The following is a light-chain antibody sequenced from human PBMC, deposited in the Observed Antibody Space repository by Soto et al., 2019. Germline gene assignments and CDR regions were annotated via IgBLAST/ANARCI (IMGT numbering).Light chain of an antibody. CDR1: QSISSW. V-gene: IGKV1-5*03. J-gene: IGKJ1*01. CDR3: QQYNSYSPWT. Sequence: DIVMAQSADSLALSLSETPPINCRASQSISSWLAWYQQKPGKAPKLLIYKASSLESGVPSRFSGSGSGTEFTLTISSLQPDDFTTYYCQQYNSYSPWTFGQVAKVDIK. CDR2: KAS.